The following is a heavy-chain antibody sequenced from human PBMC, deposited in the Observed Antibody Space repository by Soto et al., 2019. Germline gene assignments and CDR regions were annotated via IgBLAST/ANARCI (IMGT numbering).Heavy chain of an antibody. V-gene: IGHV3-9*01. D-gene: IGHD6-13*01. CDR3: AKDMMKQQLAHFDY. CDR1: GFTFDDYA. J-gene: IGHJ4*02. CDR2: ISWNSGSI. Sequence: GGSLRLSCAASGFTFDDYAMHWVRQATGKGLEWVSGISWNSGSIGYADSVKGRFTISIDNAKNSLYLQMNSLRAEDTALYYCAKDMMKQQLAHFDYWGQGTLVTVSS.